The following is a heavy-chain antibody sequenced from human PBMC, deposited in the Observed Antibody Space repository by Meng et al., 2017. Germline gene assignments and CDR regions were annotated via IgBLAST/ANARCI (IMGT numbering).Heavy chain of an antibody. D-gene: IGHD6-25*01. CDR1: GYNFPDYY. CDR2: INPKSGDT. CDR3: ARDEDISAAGKLFGDY. J-gene: IGHJ4*02. V-gene: IGHV1-2*06. Sequence: ASVKVSCKASGYNFPDYYIHWVRRAPGQGLEWMGRINPKSGDTHYAQKFQARVTMTGDTSISTAYMELSGLRSDDTAMYYCARDEDISAAGKLFGDYWGQGTLVTVCS.